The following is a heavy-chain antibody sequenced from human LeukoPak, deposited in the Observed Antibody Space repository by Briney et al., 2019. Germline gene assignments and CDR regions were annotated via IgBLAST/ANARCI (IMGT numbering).Heavy chain of an antibody. J-gene: IGHJ4*02. CDR3: ARDHRSLGY. CDR2: INPQSGGT. D-gene: IGHD6-13*01. V-gene: IGHV1-2*02. Sequence: ASVKVSCKASGYTFTGYFIHWVRQAPGQGLEWMGWINPQSGGTNYAQKFQGRVTMTRDTSISTAYMELSRLRSDDTAVYYCARDHRSLGYWGQGTLVTVSS. CDR1: GYTFTGYF.